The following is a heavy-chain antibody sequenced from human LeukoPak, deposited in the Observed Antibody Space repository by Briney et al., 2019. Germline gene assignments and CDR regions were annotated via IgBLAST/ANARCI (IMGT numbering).Heavy chain of an antibody. J-gene: IGHJ3*02. D-gene: IGHD6-13*01. CDR3: ARDTEAAAGNAFDI. V-gene: IGHV1-69*13. CDR2: IIPIFGTA. Sequence: SVKVSCKASGGTFSSYAISWVRQAPGQGLEWMGGIIPIFGTANYAQKFQGRVTITADESTSTAYMELSSLRSEDTAVYYCARDTEAAAGNAFDIWGQGTMVTVSS. CDR1: GGTFSSYA.